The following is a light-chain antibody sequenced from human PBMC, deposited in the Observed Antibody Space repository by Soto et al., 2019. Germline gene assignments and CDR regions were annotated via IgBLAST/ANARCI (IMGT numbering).Light chain of an antibody. V-gene: IGLV2-14*01. J-gene: IGLJ1*01. CDR3: SSYTSSRSYV. CDR2: DVS. Sequence: QSVLTQPASVSGSPGQSITISCTGTSSDVGGSDFVSWHQQHPGKAPKLMIYDVSKWPSGVSNRFSGSKSGNTASLTISGLQAEDEADYYCSSYTSSRSYVFGPGTKLTVL. CDR1: SSDVGGSDF.